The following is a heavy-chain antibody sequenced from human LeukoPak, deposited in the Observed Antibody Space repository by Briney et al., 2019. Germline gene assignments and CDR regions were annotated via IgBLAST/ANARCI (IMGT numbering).Heavy chain of an antibody. CDR1: GFTFSSYG. Sequence: GGSLRPSCAASGFTFSSYGMHWVRQAPGKGLEWVAVISYDGSNKYYADSVKGRFTISRDNSKNTLYLQMNSLRAEDTAVYYCAKVGTTGTEYYFDYWGQGTLVTVSS. CDR3: AKVGTTGTEYYFDY. V-gene: IGHV3-30*18. D-gene: IGHD1-1*01. CDR2: ISYDGSNK. J-gene: IGHJ4*02.